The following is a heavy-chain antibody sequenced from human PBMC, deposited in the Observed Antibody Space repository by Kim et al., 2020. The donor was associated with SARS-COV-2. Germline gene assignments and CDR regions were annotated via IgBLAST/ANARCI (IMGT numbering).Heavy chain of an antibody. CDR2: IYFSGST. CDR1: GGPVRSSSYY. J-gene: IGHJ4*02. Sequence: SETLSLTCTVSGGPVRSSSYYWGWIRQPPGKGLEWIGSIYFSGSTYYTPALKSRVTISADTSKNQLSLKLSSVTAADTAVYYCARHGPRDATAYWGQGTPVTVSS. CDR3: ARHGPRDATAY. V-gene: IGHV4-39*01. D-gene: IGHD2-21*02.